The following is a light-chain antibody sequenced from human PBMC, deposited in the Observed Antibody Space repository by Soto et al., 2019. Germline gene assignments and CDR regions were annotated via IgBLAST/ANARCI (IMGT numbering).Light chain of an antibody. V-gene: IGKV3-20*01. Sequence: VLTQSPATLSLSAGERATLSCRASRSVTNTYLSWYQHKPGQAPRLLLYATSTRAAAIPARFSGSGSRTDFTLTIDTLEPEDVAVYYCQHYGDSPTFGRGTKVEI. CDR3: QHYGDSPT. CDR2: ATS. CDR1: RSVTNTY. J-gene: IGKJ1*01.